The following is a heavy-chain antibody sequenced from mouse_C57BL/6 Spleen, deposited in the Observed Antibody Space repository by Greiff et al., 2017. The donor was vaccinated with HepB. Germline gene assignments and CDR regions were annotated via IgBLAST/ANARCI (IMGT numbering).Heavy chain of an antibody. Sequence: QVQLQQPGAELVKPGASVKVSCKASGYTFTSYWMHWVKQRPGQGLEWIGRIHPSDSDTNYNQKFKGKSTLTVDKSSSPAYMQLSSLTSEDSAVYYCAITADYSNYEFAYWGQGTLVTVSA. J-gene: IGHJ3*01. D-gene: IGHD2-5*01. CDR1: GYTFTSYW. V-gene: IGHV1-74*01. CDR3: AITADYSNYEFAY. CDR2: IHPSDSDT.